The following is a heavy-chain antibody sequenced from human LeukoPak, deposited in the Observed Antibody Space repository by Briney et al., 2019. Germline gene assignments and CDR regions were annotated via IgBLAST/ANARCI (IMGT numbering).Heavy chain of an antibody. J-gene: IGHJ4*02. CDR3: ARDRGGWYYFDY. Sequence: PGGSLRLSCAASGFTFNSYSMNWVRQAPGKGLEWVSSISSSSSYIYYADSVKGRFTISRDNAKNSLYLQMNSLRAEDTAVYYRARDRGGWYYFDYWGQGTLVTVSS. CDR2: ISSSSSYI. CDR1: GFTFNSYS. V-gene: IGHV3-21*01. D-gene: IGHD6-19*01.